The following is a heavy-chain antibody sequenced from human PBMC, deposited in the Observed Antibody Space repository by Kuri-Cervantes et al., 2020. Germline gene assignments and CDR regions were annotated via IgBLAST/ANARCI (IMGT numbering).Heavy chain of an antibody. D-gene: IGHD3-10*01. J-gene: IGHJ5*02. V-gene: IGHV3-9*01. CDR2: INWNSGSI. CDR3: ARDHGSYRTHLVA. CDR1: GFTFDDYA. Sequence: SLKISCAASGFTFDDYAMHWVRQAPGKGLEWVSGINWNSGSIGYADSVKGRFIISRDNAKNSLFLQMNSLRAEDTAVYYCARDHGSYRTHLVAWGQGTLVTVSS.